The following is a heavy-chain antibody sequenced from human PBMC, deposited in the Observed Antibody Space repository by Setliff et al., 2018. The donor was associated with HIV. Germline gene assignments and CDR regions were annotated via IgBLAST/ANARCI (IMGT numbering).Heavy chain of an antibody. D-gene: IGHD6-19*01. CDR2: ISPYNGHT. CDR1: GYTFLAYG. J-gene: IGHJ6*02. CDR3: ARLGSGWSDSYYYAMDV. Sequence: ASVKVSCKASGYTFLAYGISWVRQAPGHGLEWMGWISPYNGHTNYAQNFQGRVTMTTDTSTSRAYMELRSLRSDGTAAYFCARLGSGWSDSYYYAMDVWGQGTTVTVSS. V-gene: IGHV1-18*01.